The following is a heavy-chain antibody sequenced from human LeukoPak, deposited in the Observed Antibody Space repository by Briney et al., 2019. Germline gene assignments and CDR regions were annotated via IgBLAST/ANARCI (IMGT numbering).Heavy chain of an antibody. CDR1: GFTFSNYW. V-gene: IGHV3-74*01. CDR3: VRDWDHFDFDS. D-gene: IGHD3-9*01. CDR2: IKGDGSHT. Sequence: GGSLRLSCAASGFTFSNYWMHWVRQAPGKGLVWVSRIKGDGSHTIYADSVKGRFTISRDNAKNTPYLQMKSLRAEDTAVYYCVRDWDHFDFDSWGLGTLVTVSS. J-gene: IGHJ5*01.